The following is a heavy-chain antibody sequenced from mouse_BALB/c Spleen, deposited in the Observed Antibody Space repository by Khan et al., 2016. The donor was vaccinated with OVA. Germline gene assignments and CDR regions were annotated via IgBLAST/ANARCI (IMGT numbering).Heavy chain of an antibody. Sequence: QVQLQQSGAELVRPGASVKLSCKTSGYIFTSYWIHWVKQRSGQGLEWIARIYPGTDNTYYSEKLKDKATLTADKSSRTAYMQLSSLKSENFAVDFSAREEASYYFDYWGQGTTLTVSS. D-gene: IGHD3-2*02. CDR1: GYIFTSYW. CDR3: AREEASYYFDY. J-gene: IGHJ2*01. V-gene: IGHV1S132*01. CDR2: IYPGTDNT.